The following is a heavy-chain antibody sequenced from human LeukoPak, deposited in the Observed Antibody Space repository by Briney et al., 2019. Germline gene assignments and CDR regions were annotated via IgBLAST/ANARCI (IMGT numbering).Heavy chain of an antibody. CDR1: GGSISSYY. CDR2: ISYSGST. CDR3: ARRGVFSGSYLGFDY. D-gene: IGHD1-26*01. Sequence: SETLSLTYTVSGGSISSYYWSWTRQPPGKVLEWIGYISYSGSTSSNPSLKSRVTISVDTSKNQFSLKLSSVTAADTAVYYCARRGVFSGSYLGFDYWGQGTLVTVSS. J-gene: IGHJ4*02. V-gene: IGHV4-59*12.